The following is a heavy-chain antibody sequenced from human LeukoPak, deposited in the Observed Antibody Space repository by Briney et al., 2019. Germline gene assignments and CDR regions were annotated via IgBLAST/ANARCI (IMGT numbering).Heavy chain of an antibody. CDR3: ARRRYSGHRRWFDP. D-gene: IGHD1-26*01. J-gene: IGHJ5*02. V-gene: IGHV1-2*02. CDR1: GYTFTGYY. CDR2: INPNSGGT. Sequence: GASVKVSCKASGYTFTGYYMHWVRQAPGQGLEWMGWINPNSGGTNYAQKFQGRVTMTRDTSISTAYMELSSLRSEDTAVYYCARRRYSGHRRWFDPWGQGTLVTVSS.